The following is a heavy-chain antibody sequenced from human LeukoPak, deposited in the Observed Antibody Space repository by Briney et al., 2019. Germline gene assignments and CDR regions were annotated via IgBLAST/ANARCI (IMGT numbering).Heavy chain of an antibody. Sequence: PSETLSLTCTVSGGSISSSSYYWGWIRKPPGKGLEWIVSIHYSGSTNYNPSRKSRVTISVDTSKNQFSLKLSSVTAADTAVYYCARDPGGYSYGYYFDYWGQGTLVTVSS. CDR3: ARDPGGYSYGYYFDY. CDR2: IHYSGST. V-gene: IGHV4-39*07. CDR1: GGSISSSSYY. J-gene: IGHJ4*02. D-gene: IGHD5-18*01.